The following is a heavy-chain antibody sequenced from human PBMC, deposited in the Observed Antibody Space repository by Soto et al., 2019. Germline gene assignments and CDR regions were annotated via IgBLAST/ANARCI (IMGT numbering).Heavy chain of an antibody. J-gene: IGHJ4*01. D-gene: IGHD2-21*01. CDR3: ALLCLIAVVRDCFDF. V-gene: IGHV1-46*02. CDR1: GYPFNTYY. CDR2: IHPSGGGS. Sequence: AAVKVSCKSSGYPFNTYYLHWVRQAPGKGLEGMGMIHPSGGGSTYAQKFRGRVTMTMDSSTSTVFMELTSLRSADTAVYYCALLCLIAVVRDCFDF.